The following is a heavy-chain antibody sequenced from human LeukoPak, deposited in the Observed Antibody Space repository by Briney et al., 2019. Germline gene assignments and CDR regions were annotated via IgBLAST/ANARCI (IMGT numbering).Heavy chain of an antibody. CDR3: ARSRDSSGYDFDY. D-gene: IGHD3-22*01. CDR2: IIPILGIA. CDR1: GGTFSGYA. Sequence: SVKVSCKASGGTFSGYAISWVRQAPGQGLEWMGRIIPILGIANYAQKFQGRVTITADKSTSTAYMELSSLRSEDTAVYYCARSRDSSGYDFDYWGQGTLVTVSS. V-gene: IGHV1-69*04. J-gene: IGHJ4*02.